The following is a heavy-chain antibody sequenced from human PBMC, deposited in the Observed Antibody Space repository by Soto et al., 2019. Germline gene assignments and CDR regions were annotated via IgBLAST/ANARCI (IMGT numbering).Heavy chain of an antibody. Sequence: ASVKVSCKASGYTFTGYDMHWVRQAPGQGLEWMGGINPNSGGTNYAQKFQGWVTMTRDASISTAYMELSRLRSDDTAVYYCAKAPPPLGTDEYYYYYYGMDVWGQGTTVTVSS. V-gene: IGHV1-2*04. J-gene: IGHJ6*02. CDR3: AKAPPPLGTDEYYYYYYGMDV. CDR1: GYTFTGYD. CDR2: INPNSGGT.